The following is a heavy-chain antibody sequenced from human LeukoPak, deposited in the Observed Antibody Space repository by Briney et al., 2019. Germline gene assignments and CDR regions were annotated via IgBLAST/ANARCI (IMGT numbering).Heavy chain of an antibody. Sequence: SETLSFTCTFSGDSISSYYWSWMRQPPAKGLEWIGYIYYSGSTNYNPSLKSRVTISVDTSKNQFSLKLNSVTAADTAVYYCASRSSSWSFDYWGQGTLVTVSS. CDR3: ASRSSSWSFDY. D-gene: IGHD6-13*01. J-gene: IGHJ4*02. CDR1: GDSISSYY. CDR2: IYYSGST. V-gene: IGHV4-59*01.